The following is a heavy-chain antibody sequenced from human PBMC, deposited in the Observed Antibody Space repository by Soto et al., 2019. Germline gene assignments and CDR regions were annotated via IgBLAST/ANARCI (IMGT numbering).Heavy chain of an antibody. CDR3: ADVGPAFGLDV. CDR1: GLTFSDHH. V-gene: IGHV3-72*01. Sequence: EVQLVESGGGLVQPGGSLRLACAASGLTFSDHHMDWVRQAPGKGLEWVGRIKKRADSYTTHYSASVKGRFTISRDDSRNSLCLQMDSLKAEDTAVYYCADVGPAFGLDVWGQGTTVTVSS. CDR2: IKKRADSYTT. D-gene: IGHD1-26*01. J-gene: IGHJ6*02.